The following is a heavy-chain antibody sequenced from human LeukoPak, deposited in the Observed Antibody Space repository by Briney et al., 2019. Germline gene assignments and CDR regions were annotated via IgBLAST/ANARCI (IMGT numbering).Heavy chain of an antibody. D-gene: IGHD6-19*01. Sequence: PGGSLRLSCAASGFTFSSYEMNWVRQAPGKGLEWVSYISTSGSTIYYADSVKGRFAISRDNANNSLYLQMNSLRAEDTAVYYCARGLPWYRSGWCGFDYWGQGTLVTVSS. V-gene: IGHV3-48*03. J-gene: IGHJ4*02. CDR2: ISTSGSTI. CDR3: ARGLPWYRSGWCGFDY. CDR1: GFTFSSYE.